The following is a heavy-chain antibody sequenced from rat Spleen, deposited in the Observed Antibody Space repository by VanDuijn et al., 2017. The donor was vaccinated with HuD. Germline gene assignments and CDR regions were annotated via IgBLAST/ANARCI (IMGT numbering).Heavy chain of an antibody. CDR2: ISYDGTST. Sequence: EVQLVESDGGLVQPGRSMKLSCAVSGFTFSNYDMAWVRQAPTKGLEWVASISYDGTSTYYRDSVKGRFVISKDNAKNTGYLQMTNLKSEDTAMYYCTGSNPNWFAYWGQGTLVTVSS. V-gene: IGHV5-22*01. J-gene: IGHJ3*01. CDR3: TGSNPNWFAY. CDR1: GFTFSNYD. D-gene: IGHD3-4*01.